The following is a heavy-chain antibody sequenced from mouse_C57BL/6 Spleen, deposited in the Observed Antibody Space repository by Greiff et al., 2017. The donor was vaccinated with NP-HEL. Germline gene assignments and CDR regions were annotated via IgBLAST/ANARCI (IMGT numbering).Heavy chain of an antibody. D-gene: IGHD1-1*01. CDR3: ARDLDYYGSYDY. J-gene: IGHJ2*01. CDR1: GYTFTSYW. Sequence: QVQLQQPGAELVKPGASVKLSCKASGYTFTSYWMHWVKQRPGQGLEWIGMIHPNSGSTNYNEKFKSKATLTVDKSSSTAYMQLSSLTSEDSAVYYCARDLDYYGSYDYWGQGTTLTVSS. V-gene: IGHV1-64*01. CDR2: IHPNSGST.